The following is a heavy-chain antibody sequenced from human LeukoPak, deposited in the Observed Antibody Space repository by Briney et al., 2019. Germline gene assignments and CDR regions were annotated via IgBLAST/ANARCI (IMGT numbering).Heavy chain of an antibody. Sequence: GASVKVSCKASGYTFTGYYMHWVRQAPGQGLEWMGWINPNSGGTNYAQKFQGRVTMTRDTSITTAYMELSRLRSDDTAVYYCASGYSSGYWATLFGYWGQGTLVTVSS. CDR2: INPNSGGT. CDR1: GYTFTGYY. V-gene: IGHV1-2*02. J-gene: IGHJ4*02. CDR3: ASGYSSGYWATLFGY. D-gene: IGHD3-22*01.